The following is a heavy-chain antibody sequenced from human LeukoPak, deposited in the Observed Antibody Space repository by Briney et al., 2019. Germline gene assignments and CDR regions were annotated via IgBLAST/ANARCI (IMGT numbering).Heavy chain of an antibody. CDR3: ARRGYSSTWNVFYLDY. V-gene: IGHV1-18*01. CDR1: GYTLTNYG. D-gene: IGHD6-13*01. CDR2: IDAYNGNT. Sequence: ASVKVSCATSGYTLTNYGINWVRQAPGQGLEWMGWIDAYNGNTNYAQKVQDRVTMTTDRSTNTVYMELRSLTSDDTAFYYCARRGYSSTWNVFYLDYWGQGTLVTVSS. J-gene: IGHJ4*02.